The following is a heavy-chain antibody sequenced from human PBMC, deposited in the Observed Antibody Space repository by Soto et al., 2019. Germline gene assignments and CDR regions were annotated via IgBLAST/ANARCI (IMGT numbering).Heavy chain of an antibody. CDR2: IYWDDDK. CDR3: AHTTTITIFGVFLDHYGMDV. V-gene: IGHV2-5*02. Sequence: QITLKESGPTLVKPTQTLTLTCTFSGFSISTSGVGVGWIRQPPGKALEWLALIYWDDDKRYSPSLKSRLTITKDTSKHQVVLTMTNMDPVDTATYYCAHTTTITIFGVFLDHYGMDVWGQGTTVTVSS. CDR1: GFSISTSGVG. J-gene: IGHJ6*01. D-gene: IGHD3-3*01.